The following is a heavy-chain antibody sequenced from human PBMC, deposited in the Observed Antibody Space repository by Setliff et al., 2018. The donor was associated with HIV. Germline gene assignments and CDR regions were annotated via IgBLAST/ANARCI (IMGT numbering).Heavy chain of an antibody. CDR3: ARVETTVRGATYAMDV. D-gene: IGHD3-10*01. V-gene: IGHV4-59*11. CDR1: GGSISSHY. J-gene: IGHJ6*02. Sequence: VSGGSISSHYWSWIRQAPGKGLEWIGTMYFRGNARNSPSLKSRVTISVDTSKNQLSLNLTSVTAADTAVYYCARVETTVRGATYAMDVWGQGTTVTVSS. CDR2: MYFRGNA.